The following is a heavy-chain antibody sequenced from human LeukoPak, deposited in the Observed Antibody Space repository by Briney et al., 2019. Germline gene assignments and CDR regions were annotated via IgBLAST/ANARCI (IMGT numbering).Heavy chain of an antibody. CDR1: GYTFTGYD. V-gene: IGHV1-8*01. D-gene: IGHD6-13*01. Sequence: ASVKVSCKASGYTFTGYDINWVRQATGQGLEWMGWMNPNSGNTGYAQKFQGRVTMTRNTSISTAYMELSSLRSEDTAVYYCARADLGYSSSSTDYWGQGTLVTVSS. CDR3: ARADLGYSSSSTDY. J-gene: IGHJ4*02. CDR2: MNPNSGNT.